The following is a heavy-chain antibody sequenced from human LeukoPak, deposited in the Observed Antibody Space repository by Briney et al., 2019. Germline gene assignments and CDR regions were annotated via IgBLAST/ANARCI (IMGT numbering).Heavy chain of an antibody. CDR2: MSSGDSTI. V-gene: IGHV3-11*04. J-gene: IGHJ6*03. Sequence: GGSLRLSCAASGFTFSDYYMSWIRQAPGKGLEWVSYMSSGDSTIYYADSVKGRFTISRDNSKNTLYLQMNSLRAEDTAVYYCARVNRAMTAVYYYYMDVWGKGTTVTVSS. D-gene: IGHD5-18*01. CDR1: GFTFSDYY. CDR3: ARVNRAMTAVYYYYMDV.